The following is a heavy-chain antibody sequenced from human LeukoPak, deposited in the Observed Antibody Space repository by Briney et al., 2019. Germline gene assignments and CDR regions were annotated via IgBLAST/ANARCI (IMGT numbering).Heavy chain of an antibody. J-gene: IGHJ6*02. Sequence: GTSVKVSCKASGFTFTSSAMQWVRQARGQRLEWIGWIVVGSGNKNYAQKFQERVTITRDMSTSTAYMELSSLRSEDTAVYYCAAESSPAPFYYYGMDVWGQGTTVTVSS. V-gene: IGHV1-58*02. CDR1: GFTFTSSA. CDR3: AAESSPAPFYYYGMDV. D-gene: IGHD6-6*01. CDR2: IVVGSGNK.